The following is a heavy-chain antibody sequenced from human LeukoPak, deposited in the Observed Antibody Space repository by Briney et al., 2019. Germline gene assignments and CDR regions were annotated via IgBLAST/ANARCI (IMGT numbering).Heavy chain of an antibody. CDR2: IYYSGST. Sequence: SETLSLTCTVSGGSISSYYWSWIRQPPGKGLEWIGYIYYSGSTNYNPSLKSRVTISVDTSKNQFSLKLSSVTAADTAVYYCARERNCSGASCLDGFDIWGQGTMVTVSS. D-gene: IGHD2-15*01. CDR1: GGSISSYY. J-gene: IGHJ3*02. CDR3: ARERNCSGASCLDGFDI. V-gene: IGHV4-59*12.